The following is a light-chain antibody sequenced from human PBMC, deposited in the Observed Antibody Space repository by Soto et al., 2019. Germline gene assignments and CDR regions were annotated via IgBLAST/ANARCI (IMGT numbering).Light chain of an antibody. CDR1: QSISTW. Sequence: DIQMTQSPSTLSASVGDTVTITCRASQSISTWLAWYQLKPGKAPKLLIYDASTLEGGVPSRFSGIGSGTEFTLTISGLQPDDFATYYCQHSWTFGQGTKVDIK. J-gene: IGKJ1*01. CDR3: QHSWT. V-gene: IGKV1-5*01. CDR2: DAS.